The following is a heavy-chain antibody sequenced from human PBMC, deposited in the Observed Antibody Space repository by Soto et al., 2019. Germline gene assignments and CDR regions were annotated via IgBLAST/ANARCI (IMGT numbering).Heavy chain of an antibody. D-gene: IGHD7-27*01. CDR2: ISYDGSNK. V-gene: IGHV3-30*18. CDR1: GFTFSSYG. CDR3: AKDLGSQYITMQY. J-gene: IGHJ4*02. Sequence: QVQLVESGGGVVQPGRSLRLSCAASGFTFSSYGMHWVRQAPGKGLEWVAVISYDGSNKYYADSVKGRFTISRDNSKNTLYLQMNSLRAEDTAVYYCAKDLGSQYITMQYWGQGTLVTVSS.